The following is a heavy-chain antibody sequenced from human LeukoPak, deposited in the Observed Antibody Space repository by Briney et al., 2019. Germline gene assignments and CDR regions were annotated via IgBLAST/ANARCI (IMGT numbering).Heavy chain of an antibody. CDR3: ARRAVYGRTFDI. D-gene: IGHD5/OR15-5a*01. CDR2: IYPGDSDT. CDR1: GYSFTNYW. J-gene: IGHJ3*02. V-gene: IGHV5-51*01. Sequence: GESLKISWKGSGYSFTNYWIGWVRQMSGKGLEWMGIIYPGDSDTRYSPSFKGQVTISADKSTSTAYLQWSSLKASDTAMFYCARRAVYGRTFDIWGQGTMVTVSS.